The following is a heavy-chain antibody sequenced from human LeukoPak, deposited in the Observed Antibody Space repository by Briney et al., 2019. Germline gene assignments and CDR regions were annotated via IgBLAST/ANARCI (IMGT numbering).Heavy chain of an antibody. Sequence: PGGSLRLSCAASGFTFSSYEMNWVRQAPGKGLEWVANIKQDGSEKYYVDSVKGRFTISRDNATNLLYLQMNSLRAEDTAVYYCARFGDFWSGYYGDYWGQGTLVTVSS. CDR3: ARFGDFWSGYYGDY. CDR2: IKQDGSEK. CDR1: GFTFSSYE. V-gene: IGHV3-7*01. D-gene: IGHD3-3*01. J-gene: IGHJ4*02.